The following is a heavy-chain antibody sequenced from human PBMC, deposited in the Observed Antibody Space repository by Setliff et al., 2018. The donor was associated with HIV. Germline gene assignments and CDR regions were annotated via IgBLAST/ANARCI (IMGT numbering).Heavy chain of an antibody. CDR2: IYYTGTA. CDR3: ARAVGASYATPYLDY. D-gene: IGHD1-26*01. J-gene: IGHJ4*02. Sequence: SETLSLTCTVSGGSISGYYWSWIRQSPEKGLEWIAYIYYTGTANYNPSLKSRVTISVDTSKNQFSLRLSSVTAADTAVYFCARAVGASYATPYLDYWGRGTLVTVSS. CDR1: GGSISGYY. V-gene: IGHV4-59*01.